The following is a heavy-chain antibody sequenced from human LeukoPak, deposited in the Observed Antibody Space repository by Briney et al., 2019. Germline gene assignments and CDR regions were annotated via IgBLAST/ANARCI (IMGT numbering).Heavy chain of an antibody. CDR3: AREPYYYDSSGYNDAFDI. V-gene: IGHV1-8*03. CDR1: GYTFTSYD. D-gene: IGHD3-22*01. J-gene: IGHJ3*02. CDR2: MNPNSGNT. Sequence: ASVKVSCKASGYTFTSYDINWVRQATGQGLEWMGWMNPNSGNTGYAQKFQGRVTITRNTSISTAYMELSSLRSEDTAVYYCAREPYYYDSSGYNDAFDIWGQGTMVTVSS.